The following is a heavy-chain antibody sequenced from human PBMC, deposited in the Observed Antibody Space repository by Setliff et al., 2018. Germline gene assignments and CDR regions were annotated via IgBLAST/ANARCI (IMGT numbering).Heavy chain of an antibody. Sequence: GGSLRLSCVASGLTFSSYAMTWVRQAPGKGLEWVTLISYEGIDKYYADSVKGRFTVSRDNSKNTLYLQMNSLRAEDTAFYYCARGRHHDTLSGYIDFLGQGTLVTVSS. CDR2: ISYEGIDK. D-gene: IGHD3-9*01. CDR3: ARGRHHDTLSGYIDF. J-gene: IGHJ4*02. V-gene: IGHV3-30*04. CDR1: GLTFSSYA.